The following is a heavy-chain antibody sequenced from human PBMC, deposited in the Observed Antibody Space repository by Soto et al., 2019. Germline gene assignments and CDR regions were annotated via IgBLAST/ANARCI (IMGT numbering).Heavy chain of an antibody. CDR2: IYYSGSA. CDR3: ARLKYSQIVSDPADRGSHWFDP. CDR1: GGSMRSDNYF. V-gene: IGHV4-30-4*01. J-gene: IGHJ5*02. D-gene: IGHD2-2*01. Sequence: QVRLQESGPGLVKPSQTLSLTCTVSGGSMRSDNYFWSWIRQPPGKGLEWIGYIYYSGSAYYNPSLERRIIMSVDTSKKQFSLKLPSVTAADTAIYYCARLKYSQIVSDPADRGSHWFDPWGQGAPVTVSS.